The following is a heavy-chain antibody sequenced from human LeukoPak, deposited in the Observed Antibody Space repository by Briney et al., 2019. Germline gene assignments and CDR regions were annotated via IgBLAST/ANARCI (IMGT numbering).Heavy chain of an antibody. CDR1: GYTXTXXX. CDR3: ARGCSGGSCYVFQH. V-gene: IGHV1-18*01. J-gene: IGHJ1*01. CDR2: ISAYNGNT. D-gene: IGHD2-15*01. Sequence: ASVKVSCQTSGYTXTXXXXSWVRQAPGXXXXXXXWISAYNGNTNYAQKLQGRVTMTTDTSTSTAYMELRSLGSDDTAVYYCARGCSGGSCYVFQHWGQGTLVTVSS.